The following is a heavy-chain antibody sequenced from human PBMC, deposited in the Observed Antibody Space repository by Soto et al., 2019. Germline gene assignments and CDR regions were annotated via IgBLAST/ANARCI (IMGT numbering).Heavy chain of an antibody. CDR2: IKQDGSEK. V-gene: IGHV3-7*01. CDR3: AREKGGYEYDY. J-gene: IGHJ4*02. D-gene: IGHD5-12*01. CDR1: GFTFSSYW. Sequence: EVQLVESGGGLVQPGGSLRLSCAASGFTFSSYWMSWVRQAPGKGLEWVANIKQDGSEKYYVDSVKGRLTISRDNAKNSLYLQMNSLRAEDTAVYYCAREKGGYEYDYWGQGTLVTVSS.